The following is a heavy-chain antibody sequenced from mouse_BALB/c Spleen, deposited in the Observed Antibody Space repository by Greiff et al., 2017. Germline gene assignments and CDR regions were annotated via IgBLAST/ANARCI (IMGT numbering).Heavy chain of an antibody. CDR1: GYTFTSYW. Sequence: VQLQQPGAELVKPGASVKLSCKASGYTFTSYWMHWVKQRPGQGLEWIGEINPSNGRTNYNEKFKSKATLTVDKSSSTAYMQLSSLTSEDSAVYYCARPPYDYDDSYAMDYWGQGTSVTVSS. J-gene: IGHJ4*01. V-gene: IGHV1S81*02. CDR2: INPSNGRT. CDR3: ARPPYDYDDSYAMDY. D-gene: IGHD2-4*01.